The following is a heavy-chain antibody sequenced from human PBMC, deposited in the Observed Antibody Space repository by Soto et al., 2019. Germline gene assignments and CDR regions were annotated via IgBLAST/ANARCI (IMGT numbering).Heavy chain of an antibody. Sequence: GESLKISCKGSGYSFTSYWIGWVRQMPGKGLEWMGIIYPGDSDTRYSPSFQGQVTISADKSISTAYLQWSSLKASDTAMYYCARHPNYYGSGSYDYYYGMDVWGQGTTVTVS. D-gene: IGHD3-10*01. V-gene: IGHV5-51*01. CDR3: ARHPNYYGSGSYDYYYGMDV. J-gene: IGHJ6*02. CDR1: GYSFTSYW. CDR2: IYPGDSDT.